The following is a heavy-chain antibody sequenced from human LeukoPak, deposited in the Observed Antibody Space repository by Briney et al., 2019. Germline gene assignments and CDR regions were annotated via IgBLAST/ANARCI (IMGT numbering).Heavy chain of an antibody. CDR1: GFTFSSYA. V-gene: IGHV3-30*04. CDR3: ARQSSGWFQLDY. J-gene: IGHJ4*02. CDR2: ISYDGSNK. Sequence: GGSLRLSCAASGFTFSSYAMSWVRQAPGKGLEWVAVISYDGSNKYYADSVKGRFTISRDNSKNTLYLQMNSLRAEDTAVYYCARQSSGWFQLDYWGQGTLVTVSS. D-gene: IGHD6-19*01.